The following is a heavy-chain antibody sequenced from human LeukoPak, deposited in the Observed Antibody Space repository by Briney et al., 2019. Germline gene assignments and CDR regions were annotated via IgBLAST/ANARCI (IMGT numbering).Heavy chain of an antibody. CDR1: GGTFSSYA. J-gene: IGHJ4*02. Sequence: GASVKVSCRASGGTFSSYAISWVRQAPGQGLEWMGGIIPIFGTANYAQKFQGRVTITADESTSTAYMELRSLRSDDTAVYYCARDSYSGSYDYWGQGTLVTVSS. CDR3: ARDSYSGSYDY. D-gene: IGHD1-26*01. V-gene: IGHV1-69*13. CDR2: IIPIFGTA.